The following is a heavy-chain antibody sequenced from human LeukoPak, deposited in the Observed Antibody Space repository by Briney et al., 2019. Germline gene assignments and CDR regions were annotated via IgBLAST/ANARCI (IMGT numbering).Heavy chain of an antibody. V-gene: IGHV3-23*01. Sequence: TGGSLRLSCAASGFTFSSYAMSWVRQAPGKGLEWVSYISGSGGTTYYADSVKGRFTISRDNSKNTLYLQMNSLRAEDTAVYYCAKGSRGYNPTDDYWGQGTLVTVSS. J-gene: IGHJ4*02. CDR1: GFTFSSYA. D-gene: IGHD1-14*01. CDR3: AKGSRGYNPTDDY. CDR2: ISGSGGTT.